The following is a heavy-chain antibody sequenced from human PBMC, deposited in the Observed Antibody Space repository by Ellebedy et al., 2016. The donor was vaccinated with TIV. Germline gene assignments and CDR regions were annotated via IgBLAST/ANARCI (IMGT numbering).Heavy chain of an antibody. CDR1: GFTFSNYW. V-gene: IGHV3-7*01. Sequence: GGSLRLSCEASGFTFSNYWMTWVRQAPGKGLEWVANIKQDESEKYYVDSVKGRFSISRDNAKNSLYLQMNSLRPEDTAVYYCARDQWLGRVYYFDYWGQGTLLTVSS. CDR2: IKQDESEK. J-gene: IGHJ4*02. D-gene: IGHD6-19*01. CDR3: ARDQWLGRVYYFDY.